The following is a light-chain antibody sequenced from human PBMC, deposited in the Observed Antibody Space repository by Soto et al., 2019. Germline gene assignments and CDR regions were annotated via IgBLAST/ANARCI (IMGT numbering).Light chain of an antibody. J-gene: IGLJ1*01. CDR2: EVS. CDR1: SSDVGGYMY. CDR3: CAYTSSSTYV. V-gene: IGLV2-14*01. Sequence: QSVLTQPASVSGYPGQPITISCTGTSSDVGGYMYVSWYQQHPGKAPKPMIYEVSDRPSGVSNRFSGSKSGNTASLTISGLRAEDEADYYCCAYTSSSTYVFGTGTKVTVL.